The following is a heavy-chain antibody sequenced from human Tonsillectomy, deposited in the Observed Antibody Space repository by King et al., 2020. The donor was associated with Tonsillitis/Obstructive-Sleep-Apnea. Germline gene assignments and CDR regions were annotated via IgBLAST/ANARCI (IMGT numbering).Heavy chain of an antibody. CDR3: ARHDYYYDVYV. CDR2: IDHSDSYT. J-gene: IGHJ6*02. V-gene: IGHV5-10-1*01. Sequence: QLVQSGAEVKKPGESLRISCKVSGYSFTSYWISWVRQMPGKGLEWMGRIDHSDSYTNYSPAFQGHVTVSADKSISTAYLQWSSLKASDTAMYYCARHDYYYDVYVWGQGTTVTVSS. CDR1: GYSFTSYW.